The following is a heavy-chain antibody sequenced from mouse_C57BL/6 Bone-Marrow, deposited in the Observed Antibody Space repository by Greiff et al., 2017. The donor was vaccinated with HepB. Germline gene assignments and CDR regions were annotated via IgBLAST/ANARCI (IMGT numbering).Heavy chain of an antibody. V-gene: IGHV5-4*03. CDR2: ISDGGSYT. CDR1: GFTFSSYA. D-gene: IGHD1-1*01. J-gene: IGHJ1*03. Sequence: EVKLVESGGGLVKPGGSLKLSCAASGFTFSSYAMSWVRQTPEKRLEWVATISDGGSYTYYPDNVKGRFTISRDNAKNNLYLQMSHLKSEDTAMYYCAYGSSYWYFDVWGTGTTVTVSS. CDR3: AYGSSYWYFDV.